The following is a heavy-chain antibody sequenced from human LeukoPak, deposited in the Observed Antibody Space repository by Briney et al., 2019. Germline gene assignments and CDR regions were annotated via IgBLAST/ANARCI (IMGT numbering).Heavy chain of an antibody. J-gene: IGHJ4*02. CDR3: AKAPRDGYNYDFDY. D-gene: IGHD5-24*01. V-gene: IGHV3-21*01. CDR1: GFTFSSYS. Sequence: PGGSLRLSCAASGFTFSSYSMNWVRQAPGKGLEWVSSISSSSSYIYYADSVKGRFTISRDNAKNSLYLQMNSLRAEDTAVYYCAKAPRDGYNYDFDYWGQGTLVTVSS. CDR2: ISSSSSYI.